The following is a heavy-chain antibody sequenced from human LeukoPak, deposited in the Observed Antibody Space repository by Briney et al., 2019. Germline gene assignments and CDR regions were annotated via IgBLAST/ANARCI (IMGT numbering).Heavy chain of an antibody. D-gene: IGHD3-22*01. Sequence: PGGSLRLSCAASGFTFLNYWMHWARQAPGKGLVWVSRINGDGSATSYADSVKGRFTISRDNADNTLYLQMNSLRVEDTAVYYCARGASVRRGYLIDYWGQGILVTVSS. CDR3: ARGASVRRGYLIDY. J-gene: IGHJ4*02. CDR2: INGDGSAT. V-gene: IGHV3-74*01. CDR1: GFTFLNYW.